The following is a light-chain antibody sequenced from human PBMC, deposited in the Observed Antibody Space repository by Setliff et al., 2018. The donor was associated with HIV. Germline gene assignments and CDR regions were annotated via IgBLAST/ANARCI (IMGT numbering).Light chain of an antibody. CDR3: KVWDSSSDHHYV. J-gene: IGLJ1*01. V-gene: IGLV3-21*03. CDR2: DDS. Sequence: SYELTQPPSVSGAPGKTARINCGGNNIGSKSVHWYQQKPGQAPVLVVYDDSDRTSGIPERFSGSNSGNTATLTSSRVEAGDEADYYCKVWDSSSDHHYVFGTGTKVTVL. CDR1: NIGSKS.